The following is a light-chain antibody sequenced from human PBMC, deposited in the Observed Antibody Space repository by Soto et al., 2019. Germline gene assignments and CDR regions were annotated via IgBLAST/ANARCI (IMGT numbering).Light chain of an antibody. CDR1: QRVSSSY. CDR2: GTS. V-gene: IGKV3-20*01. J-gene: IGKJ2*01. CDR3: QQYGRSPPYT. Sequence: EIVLTQSPGTLSLSPGERVTLSCRASQRVSSSYLAWYQQKPGQAPRLLIYGTSSRATGIPDRFSGSGSGTDFTLTISRLEPEDFAVYYCQQYGRSPPYTFGQGTKLEIK.